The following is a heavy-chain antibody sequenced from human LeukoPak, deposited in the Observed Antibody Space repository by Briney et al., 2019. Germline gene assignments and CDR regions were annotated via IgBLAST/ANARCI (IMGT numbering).Heavy chain of an antibody. D-gene: IGHD3-22*01. CDR1: GFTFSAYF. V-gene: IGHV3-64D*06. CDR3: ARDKGDYDTSGSLFVF. Sequence: GGSLRLSCSASGFTFSAYFMHWVRQAPGKGLEYVSSISSNEYDTYYADSVKGRFTISRDNSKNTLFLQMSSLRAEDTAVYYCARDKGDYDTSGSLFVFGGQGTLVTVSS. J-gene: IGHJ4*02. CDR2: ISSNEYDT.